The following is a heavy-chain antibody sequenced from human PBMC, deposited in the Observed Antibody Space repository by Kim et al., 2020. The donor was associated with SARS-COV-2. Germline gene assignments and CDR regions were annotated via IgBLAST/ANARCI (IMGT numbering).Heavy chain of an antibody. D-gene: IGHD2-2*01. J-gene: IGHJ4*02. CDR3: ARGRGFSSTSCYKY. Sequence: SETLSLTCAVYGGSFSGYYWSWIRQPPGKGLEWMGEINHGGGTNYNPSLKSRVTISVDTSKNQFSLKLSSVTAADTAVYYCARGRGFSSTSCYKYWGQGTLLTVSS. CDR1: GGSFSGYY. V-gene: IGHV4-34*01. CDR2: INHGGGT.